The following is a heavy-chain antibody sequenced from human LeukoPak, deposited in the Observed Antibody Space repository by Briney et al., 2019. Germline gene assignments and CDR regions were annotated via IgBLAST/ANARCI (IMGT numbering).Heavy chain of an antibody. D-gene: IGHD3-22*01. CDR1: GFTFSSYS. CDR3: ARVRTYYYDSSGYRGSLGRRDDAFDI. Sequence: PGGSLRLSCAASGFTFSSYSMNWVRQAPGKGLEWVSSISSSSSYIYYADSVKGRFTISRDNAKNSLYLQMNSLRAEDTALYYCARVRTYYYDSSGYRGSLGRRDDAFDIWGQGTMVTVSS. J-gene: IGHJ3*02. V-gene: IGHV3-21*04. CDR2: ISSSSSYI.